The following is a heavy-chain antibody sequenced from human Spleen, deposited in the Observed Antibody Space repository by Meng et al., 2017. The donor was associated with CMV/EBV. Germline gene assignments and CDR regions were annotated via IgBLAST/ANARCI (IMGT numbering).Heavy chain of an antibody. J-gene: IGHJ1*01. CDR2: INHSGST. CDR1: GGSFSGYY. D-gene: IGHD6-19*01. Sequence: QVQLQQWGAGLLKPSETLSLTWAVYGGSFSGYYWSWIRQPPGKGLQWIGEINHSGSTNYNPSLKSRVTISVDTSKNQFSLKLSSVTAADTAVYYCARGSAIADIAVAPPFQHWGQGTLVTVSS. V-gene: IGHV4-34*01. CDR3: ARGSAIADIAVAPPFQH.